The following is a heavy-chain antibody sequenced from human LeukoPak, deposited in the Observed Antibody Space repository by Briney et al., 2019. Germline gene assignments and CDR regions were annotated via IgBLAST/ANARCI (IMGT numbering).Heavy chain of an antibody. J-gene: IGHJ3*02. Sequence: SETLSLTCGVSGGSISNFFWSWVRQPAGKGLECIGRIYSSGISYYNPSLKGRVTMSVDMSKNQFSLRLTSVTAADTAVYYCARRYGEATREALDIWGLGTMVTVSS. CDR2: IYSSGIS. V-gene: IGHV4-4*07. D-gene: IGHD4/OR15-4a*01. CDR3: ARRYGEATREALDI. CDR1: GGSISNFF.